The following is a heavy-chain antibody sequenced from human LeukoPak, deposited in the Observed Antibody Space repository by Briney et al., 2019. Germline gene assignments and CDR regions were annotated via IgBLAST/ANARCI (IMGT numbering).Heavy chain of an antibody. Sequence: ASVKVSCKASGYTFTGYYMHWVRQAPGQGLEWMGWINPNSGGTNYAQKFQGWVTMTRDTSISTAYMELSRLRSDDTAVYYCARGQSAAAGRGVDWFDPWGQGTLVTVSS. CDR1: GYTFTGYY. V-gene: IGHV1-2*04. D-gene: IGHD6-13*01. CDR3: ARGQSAAAGRGVDWFDP. CDR2: INPNSGGT. J-gene: IGHJ5*02.